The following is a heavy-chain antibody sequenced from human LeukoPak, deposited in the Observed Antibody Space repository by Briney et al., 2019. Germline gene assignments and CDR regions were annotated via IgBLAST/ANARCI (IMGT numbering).Heavy chain of an antibody. D-gene: IGHD1-14*01. V-gene: IGHV4-34*01. J-gene: IGHJ5*02. CDR3: ARGSVLGPLTDWFDP. CDR1: GGSFSGYY. CDR2: INHSGST. Sequence: SETLSLTCAVYGGSFSGYYWSWIRQPPGKGLEWIGEINHSGSTNYNPSLKSRVTISVDTSKNQFSLKLSSVTAADTAVYYCARGSVLGPLTDWFDPWGQGTLVIVSS.